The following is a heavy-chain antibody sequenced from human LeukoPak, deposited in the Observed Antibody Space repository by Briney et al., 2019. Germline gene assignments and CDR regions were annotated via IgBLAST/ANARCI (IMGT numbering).Heavy chain of an antibody. CDR3: ARVSVDIVAKGYFDY. V-gene: IGHV4-39*07. D-gene: IGHD5-12*01. Sequence: PSETLSLTCTVSGGSISSSSYYWGWIRQPPGKGLEWIGSIYYSGSTYYNPSLKSRVTISVDTSKNQFSLKLSSVTAADTAVYYCARVSVDIVAKGYFDYWGQGTLVTVSS. J-gene: IGHJ4*02. CDR1: GGSISSSSYY. CDR2: IYYSGST.